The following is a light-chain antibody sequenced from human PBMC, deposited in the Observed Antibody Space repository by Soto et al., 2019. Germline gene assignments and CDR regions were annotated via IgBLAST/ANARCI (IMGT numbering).Light chain of an antibody. V-gene: IGKV3-15*01. Sequence: EIVMTQSPATLSVSPGERATLSCRASQSVSSNLVWYQQKPGQAPRLLIYGASSRATGIPARFSGSGSGTEFTLTISSLQSEDFAVYYCQQYIQWPRYSFGLGTKLEIK. CDR2: GAS. J-gene: IGKJ2*03. CDR3: QQYIQWPRYS. CDR1: QSVSSN.